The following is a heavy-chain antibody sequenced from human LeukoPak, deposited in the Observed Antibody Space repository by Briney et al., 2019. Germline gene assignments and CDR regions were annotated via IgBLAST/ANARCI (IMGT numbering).Heavy chain of an antibody. CDR3: ARVIAVAQGDWFDP. Sequence: GASVKVSCKASGYTFTGYYMHWVRQAPGQGLEWMGWINPNSGGTNYAQKFQSRVTMTRDTSISTAYMELSRLRSDDTAVYYCARVIAVAQGDWFDPWGQGTLVTVSS. V-gene: IGHV1-2*02. CDR2: INPNSGGT. CDR1: GYTFTGYY. D-gene: IGHD6-19*01. J-gene: IGHJ5*02.